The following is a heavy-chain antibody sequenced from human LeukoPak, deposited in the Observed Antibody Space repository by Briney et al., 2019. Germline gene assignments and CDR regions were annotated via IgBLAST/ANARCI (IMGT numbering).Heavy chain of an antibody. CDR3: ARVLSFGYSSSWYGSGNNWSDP. V-gene: IGHV4-4*07. CDR2: IYTSGST. D-gene: IGHD6-13*01. CDR1: GGSISSYY. J-gene: IGHJ5*02. Sequence: SETLSLTCTVSGGSISSYYWSWIRQPAVKGLEWIGRIYTSGSTNYNPSLKSRVTMSVDTSKNQFSLKLSSVTAADTAVYYCARVLSFGYSSSWYGSGNNWSDPWGQGTLVTVSS.